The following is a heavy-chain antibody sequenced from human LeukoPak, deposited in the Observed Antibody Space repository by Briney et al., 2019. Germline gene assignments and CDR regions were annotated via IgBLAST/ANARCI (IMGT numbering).Heavy chain of an antibody. V-gene: IGHV4-59*01. D-gene: IGHD2-2*01. CDR1: GGSISSYY. J-gene: IGHJ5*02. CDR2: IYYSGST. Sequence: SETLSLTCTVSGGSISSYYWSWIRQPPGKGLEWIGYIYYSGSTNYNPSLKSRVTISVDTSKNQFSLKLSSVTAADTAVYYCARGIVVVPAAIPYWFYPWGQGTLVTVSS. CDR3: ARGIVVVPAAIPYWFYP.